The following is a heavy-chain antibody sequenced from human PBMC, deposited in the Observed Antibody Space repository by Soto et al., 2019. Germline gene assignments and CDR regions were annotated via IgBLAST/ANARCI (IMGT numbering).Heavy chain of an antibody. V-gene: IGHV3-23*01. CDR3: ARWSRYADA. Sequence: PGGFLRPSGAVSGISFSANSMACVRPAEGKGPRWDSGLIGLGANTFYIDSVRGRSTTSMHTSRNTVCLQMDSLRVDDTAVYYCARWSRYADAGGRGTLV. CDR2: LIGLGANT. J-gene: IGHJ4*02. D-gene: IGHD4-17*01. CDR1: GISFSANS.